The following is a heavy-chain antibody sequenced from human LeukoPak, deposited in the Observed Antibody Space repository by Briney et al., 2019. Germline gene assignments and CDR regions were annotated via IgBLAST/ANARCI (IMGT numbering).Heavy chain of an antibody. J-gene: IGHJ4*02. CDR1: GGSVRSYW. V-gene: IGHV4-4*07. CDR2: IYSTGST. CDR3: ARQGYTVSYYFLDY. Sequence: PSETLSLTCDVSGGSVRSYWWGWVRQPAGKGLEWLGRIYSTGSTRFNPSLKSRLTLSIDTSTNQFSLKLTPVTAADTAVYFCARQGYTVSYYFLDYWSQGTLVTVSS. D-gene: IGHD1-26*01.